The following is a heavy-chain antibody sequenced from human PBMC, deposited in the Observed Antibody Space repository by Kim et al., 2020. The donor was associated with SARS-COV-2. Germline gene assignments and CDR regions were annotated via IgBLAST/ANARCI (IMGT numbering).Heavy chain of an antibody. J-gene: IGHJ1*01. CDR3: AKGIVVVVAANEYFQH. D-gene: IGHD2-15*01. V-gene: IGHV3-23*01. Sequence: DSVKGRFTSSRDNSKNTLYLQMNSLRAEDTAVYYCAKGIVVVVAANEYFQHWGQGTLVTVSS.